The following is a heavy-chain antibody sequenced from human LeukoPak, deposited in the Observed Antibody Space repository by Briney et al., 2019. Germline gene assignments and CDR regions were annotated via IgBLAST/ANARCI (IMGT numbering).Heavy chain of an antibody. V-gene: IGHV4-59*08. Sequence: PSETLSLTCTLSGGSNYWSWIRQPPGKGLEWIAYIHYTGSPNYNPSLKSRVTISIDTSKNQFSLNLNSVTAADTAVYYCARHSNWNGGVDWFDPWGQGTQVTVSS. J-gene: IGHJ5*02. CDR3: ARHSNWNGGVDWFDP. CDR1: GGSNY. CDR2: IHYTGSP. D-gene: IGHD1-20*01.